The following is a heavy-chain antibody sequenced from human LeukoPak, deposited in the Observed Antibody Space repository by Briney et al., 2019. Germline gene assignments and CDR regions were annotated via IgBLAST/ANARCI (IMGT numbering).Heavy chain of an antibody. Sequence: SETLSLTCTVSGGXITSNNRYWAWIRQPPGKGLEWIGSVYYSGSTYYDPSLKSRVTISVDTSNNQFSLRLSSVTAADTAVYYCARRSSFYGFIDYWGQGTLVTVSS. CDR1: GGXITSNNRY. CDR3: ARRSSFYGFIDY. CDR2: VYYSGST. D-gene: IGHD5/OR15-5a*01. V-gene: IGHV4-39*01. J-gene: IGHJ4*02.